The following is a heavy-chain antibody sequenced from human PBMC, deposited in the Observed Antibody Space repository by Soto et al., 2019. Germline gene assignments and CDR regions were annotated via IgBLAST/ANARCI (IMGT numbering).Heavy chain of an antibody. CDR1: GGTFSSYT. J-gene: IGHJ4*02. Sequence: WASVKVSCKASGGTFSSYTISWVRQAPGQGLEWMGRIIPILGMANYAQKFQGRVTITADKSTSTAYMELSSLRSEDTAVYYCARDYKDGYSYGLFDYWGQGTLVTVSS. D-gene: IGHD5-18*01. CDR3: ARDYKDGYSYGLFDY. V-gene: IGHV1-69*04. CDR2: IIPILGMA.